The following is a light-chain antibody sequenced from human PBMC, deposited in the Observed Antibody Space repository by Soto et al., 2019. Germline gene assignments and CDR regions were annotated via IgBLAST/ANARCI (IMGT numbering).Light chain of an antibody. CDR3: QQYSNWHPWT. CDR1: ESVSRK. J-gene: IGKJ1*01. Sequence: EIWMTQSPATLSVSPGERATLSCWASESVSRKLAWYQQKPGQAPRLLIYGASTRATGIPARFSGSGSGTDFTLTISSLKSADFAVYYCQQYSNWHPWTFGHGTKVDI. CDR2: GAS. V-gene: IGKV3-15*01.